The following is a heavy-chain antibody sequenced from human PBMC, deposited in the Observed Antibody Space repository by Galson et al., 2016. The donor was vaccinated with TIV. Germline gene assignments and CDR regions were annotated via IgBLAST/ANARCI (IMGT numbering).Heavy chain of an antibody. D-gene: IGHD5-18*01. CDR1: GDTFSSYP. V-gene: IGHV1-69*13. CDR3: AKDRNTAMDTYHYYYGMDV. J-gene: IGHJ6*02. CDR2: FIPLFGTA. Sequence: SVKVSCKASGDTFSSYPFNWVRQAPGQGLEWVGGFIPLFGTANYAQKFQGRVTISAGESTSTLYMEVRSLRSEDTAVYYCAKDRNTAMDTYHYYYGMDVWGQGTTVTVS.